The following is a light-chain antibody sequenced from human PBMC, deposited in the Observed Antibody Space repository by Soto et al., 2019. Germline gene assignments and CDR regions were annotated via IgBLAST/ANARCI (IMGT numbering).Light chain of an antibody. V-gene: IGLV2-8*01. CDR1: SSDVGGYNY. CDR3: SSYAGSSNV. CDR2: EVN. J-gene: IGLJ1*01. Sequence: QSLLAQPPSASGSPGQSFAISCTGTSSDVGGYNYVSWYQQHPGKAPKLMIYEVNKRPSGVPDRFSGYKSGNTASLTVSGLQAEDEADYYCSSYAGSSNVFGTGTKVTVL.